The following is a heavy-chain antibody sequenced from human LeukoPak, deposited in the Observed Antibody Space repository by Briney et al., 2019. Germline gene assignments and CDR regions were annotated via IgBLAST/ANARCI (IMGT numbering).Heavy chain of an antibody. CDR2: IWYDGSNK. J-gene: IGHJ4*02. Sequence: GGSLRLSCGASGFTFSNYGMHWVRQPPGKGQEWVAVIWYDGSNKYYAASVKGRFTISRDNSKNTLYLQMNSLRAEDTAVYYCARDLGSSWYEGYYFDYWGQGTLATVSS. D-gene: IGHD6-13*01. CDR3: ARDLGSSWYEGYYFDY. V-gene: IGHV3-33*01. CDR1: GFTFSNYG.